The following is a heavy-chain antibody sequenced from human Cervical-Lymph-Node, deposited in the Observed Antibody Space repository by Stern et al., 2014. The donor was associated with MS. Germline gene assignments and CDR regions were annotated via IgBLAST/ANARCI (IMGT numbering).Heavy chain of an antibody. CDR3: ARSSPGTYGRHFDS. J-gene: IGHJ4*02. Sequence: HVQLVESGGGLVQPGGSLRLSCAASGFTFSDYYMSWIRQAPGKGLDCISYISDSDTTRYYADSVKGRFTISRDNAKNSLYLQMNSLRAEDTAVYYCARSSPGTYGRHFDSWGQGTLVTVSS. CDR2: ISDSDTTR. CDR1: GFTFSDYY. D-gene: IGHD1-26*01. V-gene: IGHV3-11*01.